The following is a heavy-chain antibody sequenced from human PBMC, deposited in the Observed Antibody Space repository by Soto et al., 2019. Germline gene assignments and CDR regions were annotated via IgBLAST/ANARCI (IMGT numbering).Heavy chain of an antibody. CDR3: ATTPDHSRGAGGCYPRCYYYCRAG. Sequence: PDRSLRLSCAACRFTFSDYYMSWIRQAPGKGLEPVSYMDSSTTNTKYADSVRGRFTISRDNAKNSLYLQMNSLTAEDTAVYYLATTPDHSRGAGGCYPRCYYYCRAGWGQGSRVT. CDR1: RFTFSDYY. V-gene: IGHV3-11*06. D-gene: IGHD2-15*01. J-gene: IGHJ6*02. CDR2: MDSSTTNT.